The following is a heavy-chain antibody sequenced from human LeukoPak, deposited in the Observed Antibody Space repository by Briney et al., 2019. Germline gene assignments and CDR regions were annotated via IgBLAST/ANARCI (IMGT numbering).Heavy chain of an antibody. CDR2: IYTSGST. D-gene: IGHD3/OR15-3a*01. CDR3: ARMSSPGLVHRILDY. CDR1: GGSISSYY. J-gene: IGHJ4*02. V-gene: IGHV4-4*07. Sequence: SETLSLTCTVSGGSISSYYWSWIRQPAGKGLEWIGRIYTSGSTNYNPSLKSRVTMSVDTSKNQFSLKLSSVTAADTAVYYCARMSSPGLVHRILDYWGQGTLVTVSS.